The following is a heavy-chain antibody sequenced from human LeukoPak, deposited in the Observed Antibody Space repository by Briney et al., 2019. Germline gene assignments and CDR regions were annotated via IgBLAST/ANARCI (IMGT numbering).Heavy chain of an antibody. J-gene: IGHJ6*03. Sequence: SSETLSLTCAVSGGSISSSNWWSWVRQPPGKGLEWIGEIYHSGSTYYNPSLKSRVTISVDRSKNQFSLKLSSVTAADTAVYYCARDLGVARYYMDVWGKGTTVTVSS. D-gene: IGHD3-16*01. CDR3: ARDLGVARYYMDV. CDR1: GGSISSSNW. V-gene: IGHV4-4*02. CDR2: IYHSGST.